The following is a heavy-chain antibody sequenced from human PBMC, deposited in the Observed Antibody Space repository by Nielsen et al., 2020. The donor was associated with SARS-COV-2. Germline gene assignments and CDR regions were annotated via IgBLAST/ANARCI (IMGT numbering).Heavy chain of an antibody. D-gene: IGHD1/OR15-1a*01. CDR2: ISPSGDT. V-gene: IGHV3-13*01. CDR1: GFTFSSYD. CDR3: VRGKSSSDPWNNYYINDAFDI. Sequence: GSLRLSCTASGFTFSSYDMHWVRQATGKRLEWVSGISPSGDTYYAGSVKGRFTISREDARNSLFVQMDSLSAGDPAVYYCVRGKSSSDPWNNYYINDAFDIWGQGTVVTISS. J-gene: IGHJ3*02.